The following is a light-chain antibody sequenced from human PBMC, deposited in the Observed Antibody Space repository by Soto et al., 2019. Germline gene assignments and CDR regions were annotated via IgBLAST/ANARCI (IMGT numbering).Light chain of an antibody. CDR2: NVS. J-gene: IGLJ1*01. V-gene: IGLV2-23*02. CDR3: CSYEGLSASEV. Sequence: QSALTQPASVSGSPGQSITISCTGTSSDVGSYNLVSWYQQHPGNAPKLMIYNVSQPPAGVSNRFSGSKSGNTASLTISGLHDEDADDYYCCSYEGLSASEVFGTGTKLTVL. CDR1: SSDVGSYNL.